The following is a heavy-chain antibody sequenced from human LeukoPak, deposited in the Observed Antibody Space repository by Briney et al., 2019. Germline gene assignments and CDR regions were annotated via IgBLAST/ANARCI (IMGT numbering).Heavy chain of an antibody. Sequence: GGSLRLSCAPSGFTVSSNYMSWVRQAPGKGLEWVSFIYSGGSTYYADSVKGRFTISRDNSKNTLYLQMNSLRGEDTAVYYCARARSGSSFSFGYFDYWGQGTLVTVSS. V-gene: IGHV3-53*01. CDR2: IYSGGST. CDR3: ARARSGSSFSFGYFDY. D-gene: IGHD6-6*01. CDR1: GFTVSSNY. J-gene: IGHJ4*02.